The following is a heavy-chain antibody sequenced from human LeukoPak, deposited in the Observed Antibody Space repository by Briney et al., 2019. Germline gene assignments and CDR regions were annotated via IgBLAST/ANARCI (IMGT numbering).Heavy chain of an antibody. V-gene: IGHV1-46*01. CDR1: GYIFSNYG. J-gene: IGHJ4*02. D-gene: IGHD6-13*01. CDR3: ARDMTGYSSSWYLYDY. CDR2: INPSGGST. Sequence: ASVKVSCKASGYIFSNYGISWVRQAPGQGLEWMGIINPSGGSTSYAQKFQGRVTMTRDTSTSTVYMELSSLRSEDTAVYYCARDMTGYSSSWYLYDYWGQGTLVTVSS.